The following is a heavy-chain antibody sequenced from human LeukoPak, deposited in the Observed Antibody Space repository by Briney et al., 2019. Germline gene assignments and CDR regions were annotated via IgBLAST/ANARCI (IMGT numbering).Heavy chain of an antibody. J-gene: IGHJ3*01. CDR2: ISAFDGNT. D-gene: IGHD3-16*01. V-gene: IGHV1-18*01. Sequence: ASVKVSCKASGYTFSHYGISWVRQAPGQGLEWMGWISAFDGNTNYAQKFQGRVSMTTDTSTGTAYMDLRSLTSDDTAIYYCAKSSRSSTLYGGEAVDFWGQGTTVTVSS. CDR3: AKSSRSSTLYGGEAVDF. CDR1: GYTFSHYG.